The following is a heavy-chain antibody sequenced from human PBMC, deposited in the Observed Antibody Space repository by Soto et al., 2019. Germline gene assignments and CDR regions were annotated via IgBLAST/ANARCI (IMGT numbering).Heavy chain of an antibody. V-gene: IGHV4-30-2*01. CDR2: IYHSGST. J-gene: IGHJ3*02. CDR1: GGSISSGGYS. CDR3: ARAFTRDCGGDCFDI. Sequence: SETLSLTCAVSGGSISSGGYSWSWIRQPPGKGLEWIGYIYHSGSTYYNPSLKSRVTISVDRSKNQFSPKLSSVTAADTAVYYCARAFTRDCGGDCFDIWGQGTMVTVSS. D-gene: IGHD2-21*02.